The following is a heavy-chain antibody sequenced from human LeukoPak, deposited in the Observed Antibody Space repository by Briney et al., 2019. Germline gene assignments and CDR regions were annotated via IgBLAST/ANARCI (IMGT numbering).Heavy chain of an antibody. Sequence: PGGSLRLSCAASGFTFSSYAMSWVRQAPGKGLEWVSAISGSGGSTYYADSVKGRFTISRDNSKNTPYLQMNSLRAEDTAVYYCAKDIVVVPAAYDYWGQGTLVTVSS. J-gene: IGHJ4*02. CDR3: AKDIVVVPAAYDY. CDR2: ISGSGGST. V-gene: IGHV3-23*01. CDR1: GFTFSSYA. D-gene: IGHD2-2*01.